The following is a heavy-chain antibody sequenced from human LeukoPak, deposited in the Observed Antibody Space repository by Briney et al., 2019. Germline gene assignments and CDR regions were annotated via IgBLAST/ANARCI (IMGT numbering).Heavy chain of an antibody. J-gene: IGHJ3*02. CDR1: GFTFDDYG. Sequence: PGGSLRLSCAASGFTFDDYGMSWVRQAPGKGLEWVSGINWNGGSTGYADSVKGRFPISRDNAKNSLYLQMNSLRAEDTALCHCARALYYDFWSGSPDDAFDIWGQGTMVTVSS. CDR2: INWNGGST. CDR3: ARALYYDFWSGSPDDAFDI. D-gene: IGHD3-3*01. V-gene: IGHV3-20*01.